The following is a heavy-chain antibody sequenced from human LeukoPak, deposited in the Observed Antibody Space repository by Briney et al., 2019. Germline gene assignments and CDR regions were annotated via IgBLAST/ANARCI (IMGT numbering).Heavy chain of an antibody. CDR2: IWYDGSKK. V-gene: IGHV3-33*08. Sequence: GGSLRLSCAASGFTFSSYAMSWVRQAPGKGLEWVAVIWYDGSKKYYADSVKGRFTISRDNSKNTLYLQMNSLRAEDTAVYYCARDRVYCSSSSCLDLYSYYGMDVWGQGTTVTVSS. CDR1: GFTFSSYA. J-gene: IGHJ6*02. D-gene: IGHD2-2*01. CDR3: ARDRVYCSSSSCLDLYSYYGMDV.